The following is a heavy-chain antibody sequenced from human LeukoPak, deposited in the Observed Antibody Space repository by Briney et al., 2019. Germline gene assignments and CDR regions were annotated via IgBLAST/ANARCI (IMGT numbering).Heavy chain of an antibody. Sequence: PGGSLRLSCAASGFTFSSYAMSWVRQAPGKGLEWVSAISGSGGSTYYADSVKGRFTISRDNSKNSLYLQMNSLRTEDTALYYCAKDIRYGDSTDWYFDLWGRGTLVTVSS. V-gene: IGHV3-23*01. CDR3: AKDIRYGDSTDWYFDL. CDR2: ISGSGGST. D-gene: IGHD4-17*01. CDR1: GFTFSSYA. J-gene: IGHJ2*01.